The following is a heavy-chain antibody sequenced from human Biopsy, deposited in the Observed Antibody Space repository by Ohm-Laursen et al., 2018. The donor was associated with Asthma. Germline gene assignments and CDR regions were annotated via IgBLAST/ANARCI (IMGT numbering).Heavy chain of an antibody. J-gene: IGHJ4*02. D-gene: IGHD6-19*01. Sequence: TLSLTGSVYSGSISSFYWIWIRQSPEKGREWMGYVDWTGSTNYNPSLKSRITMSVDTSKNRMFLELTSVTAADTAIYYCVRAVENEQWLAPFDYWGQGKPVTVSS. CDR2: VDWTGST. CDR3: VRAVENEQWLAPFDY. V-gene: IGHV4-59*01. CDR1: SGSISSFY.